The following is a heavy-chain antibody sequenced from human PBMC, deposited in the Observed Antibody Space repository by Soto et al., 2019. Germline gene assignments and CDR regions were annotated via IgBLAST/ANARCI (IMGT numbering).Heavy chain of an antibody. CDR2: IYHSGST. J-gene: IGHJ4*02. Sequence: PSETLSLTCAVSGYSISSGYYWGWIRQPPGKGLEWIGSIYHSGSTYYNPSLKSRVTISVDTSKNQFSLKLSSVTAADTAVYYCARVGVGYDFWSGYYSDYWGQGTLVTVSS. V-gene: IGHV4-38-2*01. CDR1: GYSISSGYY. CDR3: ARVGVGYDFWSGYYSDY. D-gene: IGHD3-3*01.